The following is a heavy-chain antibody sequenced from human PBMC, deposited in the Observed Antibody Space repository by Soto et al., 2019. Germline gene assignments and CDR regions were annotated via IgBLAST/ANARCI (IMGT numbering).Heavy chain of an antibody. D-gene: IGHD4-4*01. J-gene: IGHJ6*02. CDR3: ARDYTVKGHYGMDV. CDR1: GYIFTSYY. Sequence: QEQLVQSGGEVKKPGASVKLSCKASGYIFTSYYIHWVRQGPGQGLEWMGMIYPSGGTTSFPQNFQGRVTMPSDTSTSTVYMELSSLRPDDTAVYFCARDYTVKGHYGMDVWGQGTTVTVSS. V-gene: IGHV1-46*01. CDR2: IYPSGGTT.